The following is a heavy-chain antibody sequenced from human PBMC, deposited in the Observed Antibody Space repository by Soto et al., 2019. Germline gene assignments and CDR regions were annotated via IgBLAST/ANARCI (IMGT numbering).Heavy chain of an antibody. J-gene: IGHJ4*02. V-gene: IGHV3-7*01. CDR3: ARGPILAYCGGDCYSAPYYFDY. D-gene: IGHD2-21*02. CDR1: GFTFSSYW. Sequence: GGSLRLSCAASGFTFSSYWMSWVRQAPGKGLEWVANIKQDGSEKYYVDSVKGRFTISRDNAKNSLYLQMNSLRAEDTAVYYCARGPILAYCGGDCYSAPYYFDYWGQGTLVTVSS. CDR2: IKQDGSEK.